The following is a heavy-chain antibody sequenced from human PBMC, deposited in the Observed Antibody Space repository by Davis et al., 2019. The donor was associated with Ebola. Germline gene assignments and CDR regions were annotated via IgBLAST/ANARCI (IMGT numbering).Heavy chain of an antibody. CDR2: ISYDGSNK. V-gene: IGHV3-30-3*01. D-gene: IGHD6-19*01. J-gene: IGHJ4*02. Sequence: PGGSLRLSCAASGFTFSSYAMHWVRQAPGKGLEWVAVISYDGSNKYYADSVKGRFTISRDNSKNTLYLQMNSLRAEDTAVYYCAKGRLAVAGQDADYWGQGTLVTVSS. CDR1: GFTFSSYA. CDR3: AKGRLAVAGQDADY.